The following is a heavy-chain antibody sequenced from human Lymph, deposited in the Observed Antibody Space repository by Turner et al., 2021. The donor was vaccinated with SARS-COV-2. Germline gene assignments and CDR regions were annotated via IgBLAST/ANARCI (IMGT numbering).Heavy chain of an antibody. CDR3: AKVRSIFGVVIGGMDV. J-gene: IGHJ6*02. V-gene: IGHV3-30*18. D-gene: IGHD3-3*01. Sequence: QVQLLEYGGGVVQPGRPLRLPGEASGFPFSSYGMHWVRQAPGKGLEWVAVISYDGSNKYYADSVKGRFTISRDNTKKTLYLQMNSLRAEDTAVYYCAKVRSIFGVVIGGMDVWGQGTTVTVSS. CDR1: GFPFSSYG. CDR2: ISYDGSNK.